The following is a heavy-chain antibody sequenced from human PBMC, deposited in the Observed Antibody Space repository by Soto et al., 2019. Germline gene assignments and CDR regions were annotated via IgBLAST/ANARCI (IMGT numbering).Heavy chain of an antibody. CDR1: GFTFSNHW. D-gene: IGHD3-22*01. Sequence: EVQLVESGGGLVQPGGSLRLSCAASGFTFSNHWMGWVRQAPGKGLEWVADISPDGSQKYYLDSVKGRFTISRDNAQTSLYLQMNGLGAEDTDVYFCVRDQGYSRFESWGQGTLVTVSS. CDR3: VRDQGYSRFES. J-gene: IGHJ4*02. V-gene: IGHV3-7*01. CDR2: ISPDGSQK.